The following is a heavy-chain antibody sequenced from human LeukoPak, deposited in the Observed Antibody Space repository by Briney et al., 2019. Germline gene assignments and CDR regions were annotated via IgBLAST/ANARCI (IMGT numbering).Heavy chain of an antibody. CDR1: GFAFSSQA. D-gene: IGHD1-26*01. J-gene: IGHJ4*02. Sequence: PGGSLRLSCAASGFAFSSQAMGWVRQAPGEGLEWVSAIGGSGGSTHYADSVEGRFTISRDNSKNTLYLQMNSLRADDTAVYYCAKDRVGAAPMSHFDCWGQGTLVTVSS. CDR3: AKDRVGAAPMSHFDC. V-gene: IGHV3-23*01. CDR2: IGGSGGST.